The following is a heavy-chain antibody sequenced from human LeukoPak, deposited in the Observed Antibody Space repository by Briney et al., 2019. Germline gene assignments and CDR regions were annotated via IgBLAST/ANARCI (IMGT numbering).Heavy chain of an antibody. Sequence: SETLSLTCAVYGGSFSGYYWSWIRQPPGKGLEWIGEINHSGSTNYNPSLKSRVTISVDTSKNQFSLKLSSVTAADTAVYYCARGRRSVAAAGRPRFDPWGQGTLVTVFS. V-gene: IGHV4-34*01. CDR3: ARGRRSVAAAGRPRFDP. CDR1: GGSFSGYY. CDR2: INHSGST. J-gene: IGHJ5*02. D-gene: IGHD6-13*01.